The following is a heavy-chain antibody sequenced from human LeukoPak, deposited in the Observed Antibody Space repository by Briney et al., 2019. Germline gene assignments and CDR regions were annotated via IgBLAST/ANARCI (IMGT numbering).Heavy chain of an antibody. D-gene: IGHD3-10*01. CDR1: GFTFSSYA. CDR3: AKEWLWFGESGIDY. CDR2: ISGSGGST. Sequence: GGSLRLSCAASGFTFSSYAMSWVRQAPGKGLEWVSAISGSGGSTYYADSVKGRFTISRDNSKNTLYLQMNGLRAEDTAVYYCAKEWLWFGESGIDYWGQGTLVTVSS. J-gene: IGHJ4*02. V-gene: IGHV3-23*01.